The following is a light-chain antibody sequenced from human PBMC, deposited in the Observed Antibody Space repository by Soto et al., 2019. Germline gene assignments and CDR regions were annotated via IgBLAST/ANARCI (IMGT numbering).Light chain of an antibody. Sequence: DIVLTQSPGTLSLSPGERAPLSCRASQSVSNNYLAWYQQKPGQAPRLLIYGASNRATGIPDRFSGSGSGTDFTLTISRLEPEDFAVYYCQQYGSSGTFGQGTKVDIK. CDR1: QSVSNNY. V-gene: IGKV3-20*01. CDR3: QQYGSSGT. CDR2: GAS. J-gene: IGKJ1*01.